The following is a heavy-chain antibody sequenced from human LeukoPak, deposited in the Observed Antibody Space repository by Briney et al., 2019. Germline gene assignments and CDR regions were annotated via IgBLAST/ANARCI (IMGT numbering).Heavy chain of an antibody. CDR3: ATVPLAAVGKTSLDY. J-gene: IGHJ4*02. D-gene: IGHD6-13*01. V-gene: IGHV1-24*01. Sequence: GASVKVSCKVSGYTLTELSIHWVPQAPGKGLECMGGFDPTDGETSYAQKFQGRVTMTEDTSTDTAYMELSSLRSEDTAVYYGATVPLAAVGKTSLDYWGQGTLVTVSS. CDR1: GYTLTELS. CDR2: FDPTDGET.